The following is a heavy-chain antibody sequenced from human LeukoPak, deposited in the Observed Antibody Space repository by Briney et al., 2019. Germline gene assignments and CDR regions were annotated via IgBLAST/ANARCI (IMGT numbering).Heavy chain of an antibody. CDR3: ARNTRQQLPTSYYYVMDV. CDR2: ISSRSGSI. Sequence: GGSLRLSCAASGFTFSDYDMNWVRQAPGKGLEWVSYISSRSGSIYYADSVQGRFTISRDNAKNSLLLQLNSLRAEDTAVYYCARNTRQQLPTSYYYVMDVWGQGTTVTVSS. CDR1: GFTFSDYD. V-gene: IGHV3-48*04. J-gene: IGHJ6*02. D-gene: IGHD6-13*01.